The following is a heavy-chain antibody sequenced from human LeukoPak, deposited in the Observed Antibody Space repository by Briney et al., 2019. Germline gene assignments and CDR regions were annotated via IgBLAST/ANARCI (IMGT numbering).Heavy chain of an antibody. CDR1: GYTFTGYA. D-gene: IGHD3-22*01. J-gene: IGHJ4*02. Sequence: ASVKVSCKASGYTFTGYAISWVRQAPGQGLEWMGWVSAYNGNTKYAQNFQGRVTMTTDTSTSTAYMKLRSLRSDDTAVYYCARVDLYYDSSGYSQAANDYWGQGTLVTVSS. CDR2: VSAYNGNT. V-gene: IGHV1-18*01. CDR3: ARVDLYYDSSGYSQAANDY.